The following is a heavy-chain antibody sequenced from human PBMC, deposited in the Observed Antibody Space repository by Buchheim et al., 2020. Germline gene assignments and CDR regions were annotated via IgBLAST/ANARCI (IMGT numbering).Heavy chain of an antibody. CDR2: ISSSGSTI. CDR1: GFTFSSYE. CDR3: AKDMWAARTDTAMLFDY. V-gene: IGHV3-48*03. Sequence: EVQLVESGGGLVQPGGSLRLSCAASGFTFSSYEMNWVRQAPGKGLEWVSYISSSGSTIYYADSVKGRFTISRDNAKNSLYLQMNSLRTEDTALYYCAKDMWAARTDTAMLFDYWGQGTL. D-gene: IGHD5-18*01. J-gene: IGHJ4*02.